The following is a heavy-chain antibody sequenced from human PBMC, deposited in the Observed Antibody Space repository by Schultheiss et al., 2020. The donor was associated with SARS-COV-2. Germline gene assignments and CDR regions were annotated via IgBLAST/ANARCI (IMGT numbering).Heavy chain of an antibody. CDR2: INHSGST. D-gene: IGHD2-2*01. CDR3: ARESDIVVVPAAQRHNWFDP. CDR1: GGSFSGYY. Sequence: AGSLRLSCAVYGGSFSGYYWSWIRQPPGKGLEWIGEINHSGSTNYNPSLKSRVTISVDTSKNQFSLKLSSVTAADTAVYYCARESDIVVVPAAQRHNWFDPWGQGTLVTVSS. J-gene: IGHJ5*02. V-gene: IGHV4-34*01.